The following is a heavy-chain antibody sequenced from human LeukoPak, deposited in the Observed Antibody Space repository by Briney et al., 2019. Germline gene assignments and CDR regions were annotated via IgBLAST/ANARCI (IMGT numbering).Heavy chain of an antibody. CDR1: GFTFSSYW. CDR2: INSDGSST. CDR3: ARGGSSTSAFDY. V-gene: IGHV3-74*01. J-gene: IGHJ4*02. D-gene: IGHD2-2*01. Sequence: PGGSLRLSCAASGFTFSSYWMHWVRQAAGKGLVWVSRINSDGSSTNYADSVKGRFTISRDNAKNTLYLQMNSLRAEDTAVYYCARGGSSTSAFDYWGQGTLVTVSS.